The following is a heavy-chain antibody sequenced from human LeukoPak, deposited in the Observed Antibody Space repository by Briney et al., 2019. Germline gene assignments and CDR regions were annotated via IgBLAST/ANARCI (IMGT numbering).Heavy chain of an antibody. V-gene: IGHV3-30-3*01. J-gene: IGHJ5*02. CDR2: ISYDGSNK. D-gene: IGHD3-22*01. CDR3: AKDKRYYDSSGYYYP. CDR1: GFTFSSYA. Sequence: PGRSLRLSCAASGFTFSSYAMHWVRQAPGKGLEWVAVISYDGSNKYYADSVKGRFTISRDNSKNTLYLQMNSLRAEDTAVYYCAKDKRYYDSSGYYYPWGQGTLVTVSS.